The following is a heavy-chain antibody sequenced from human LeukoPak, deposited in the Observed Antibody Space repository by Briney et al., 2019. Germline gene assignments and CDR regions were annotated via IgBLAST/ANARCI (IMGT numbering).Heavy chain of an antibody. Sequence: GASVRVSCKASGYTFTSYYVHWVRQAPGQGLEWMGIINPSGGSTTYAQKFQGRVTMTGDTSTSTVYMELSSLRSEDTAIYYCARDLSYTAPNWFDPWGQGTLVTVSS. CDR3: ARDLSYTAPNWFDP. D-gene: IGHD5-18*01. CDR2: INPSGGST. J-gene: IGHJ5*02. V-gene: IGHV1-46*01. CDR1: GYTFTSYY.